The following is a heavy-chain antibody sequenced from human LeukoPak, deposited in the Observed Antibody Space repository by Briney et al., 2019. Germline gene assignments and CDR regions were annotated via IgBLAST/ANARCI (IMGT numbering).Heavy chain of an antibody. Sequence: GGALRLSLAAPGFTFCWYLVSWGPPGPGEGVGGGGNIKQDGSEKYYVDSVKGRFTISRDNAKNSLYLQMNSLRAEDTAVYYCARGALDYDFWSDLRYYFDYWGQGTLVTVSS. J-gene: IGHJ4*02. D-gene: IGHD3-3*01. CDR3: ARGALDYDFWSDLRYYFDY. CDR1: GFTFCWYL. CDR2: IKQDGSEK. V-gene: IGHV3-7*04.